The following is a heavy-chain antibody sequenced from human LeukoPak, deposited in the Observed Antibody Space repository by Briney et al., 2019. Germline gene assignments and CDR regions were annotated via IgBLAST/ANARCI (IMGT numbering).Heavy chain of an antibody. J-gene: IGHJ4*02. CDR2: INPNSGGT. CDR1: GYTFTGYY. V-gene: IGHV1-2*02. Sequence: ASAKVSCKASGYTFTGYYMHWVRQAPGQGLEWMGWINPNSGGTNYAQKFQGRVTMTRDTSISTAYMELSRLRSDDTAVYYCARGGSFKGPCYFDYWGQGTLVTVSS. D-gene: IGHD1-26*01. CDR3: ARGGSFKGPCYFDY.